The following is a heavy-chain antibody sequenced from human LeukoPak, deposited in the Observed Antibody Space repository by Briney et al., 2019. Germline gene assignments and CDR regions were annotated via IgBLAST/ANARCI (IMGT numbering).Heavy chain of an antibody. CDR2: ISTSGSIT. J-gene: IGHJ4*02. V-gene: IGHV3-23*01. Sequence: PGGSLRLSCAASGFTFSGYAMSWVRQAPGKGLEWVAAISTSGSITYYADSVKGRFTISRDNSKNTLSLQMNSLRAEDTAVYYCARQLGYCSDGNCYFDYWGQGTQVTVSS. CDR1: GFTFSGYA. CDR3: ARQLGYCSDGNCYFDY. D-gene: IGHD2-15*01.